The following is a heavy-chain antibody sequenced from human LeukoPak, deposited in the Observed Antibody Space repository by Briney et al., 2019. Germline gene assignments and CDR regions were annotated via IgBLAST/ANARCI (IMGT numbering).Heavy chain of an antibody. V-gene: IGHV3-21*01. J-gene: IGHJ4*02. CDR2: ISSGSSAI. D-gene: IGHD4-17*01. CDR1: GFTFTTYS. CDR3: ARGHTAVTRHFDF. Sequence: GGSLRLSCAASGFTFTTYSMTWVRQAPGKGLEWVSVISSGSSAIFSADALKGRFTISRDDAKNLLYLDMNSLRAEDTAVYYCARGHTAVTRHFDFWGQGTLVTVSS.